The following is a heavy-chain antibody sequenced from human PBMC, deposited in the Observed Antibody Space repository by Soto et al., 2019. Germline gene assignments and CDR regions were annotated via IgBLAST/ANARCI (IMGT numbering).Heavy chain of an antibody. CDR1: GFTFSNAW. V-gene: IGHV3-15*01. CDR3: TTDRWELLRPRYHYYYYYGMDV. CDR2: IKSKTDGLAT. J-gene: IGHJ6*02. Sequence: PGGSLRRSCAASGFTFSNAWMSWVRQGPGKGLEWVVRIKSKTDGLATDYAAPVKGRFTIARDDSKNTLYLQMNSLKTEDTAVYYCTTDRWELLRPRYHYYYYYGMDVWGQGTTVTVSS. D-gene: IGHD1-26*01.